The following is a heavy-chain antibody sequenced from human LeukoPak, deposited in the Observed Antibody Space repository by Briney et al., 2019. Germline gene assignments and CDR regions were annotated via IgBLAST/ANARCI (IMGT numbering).Heavy chain of an antibody. CDR2: VDPQTGET. CDR3: VTDEYGDYGARF. J-gene: IGHJ4*02. CDR1: GYIFTDYY. V-gene: IGHV1-69-2*01. Sequence: GATVKISCKASGYIFTDYYMHWVQQAPGKGLEYMGRVDPQTGETIYAEKFQGRVTMTADTSTDTAYMELTSLRSEDTAVYFCVTDEYGDYGARFWGRGSLVTVSS. D-gene: IGHD4-17*01.